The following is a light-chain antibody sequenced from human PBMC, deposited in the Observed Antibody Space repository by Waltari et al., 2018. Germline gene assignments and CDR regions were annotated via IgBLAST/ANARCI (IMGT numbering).Light chain of an antibody. CDR3: SSYTSSNTLVA. CDR2: DVS. CDR1: SSDVGAYNY. Sequence: QSALTHPASVSASPGQSIAISCIGTSSDVGAYNYVSWYQQHPGKAPKLIIYDVSSRPAWVSGRFSGSRSGNTASLTISGLQAEDEADYYCSSYTSSNTLVAFGGGTKLTVL. V-gene: IGLV2-14*03. J-gene: IGLJ2*01.